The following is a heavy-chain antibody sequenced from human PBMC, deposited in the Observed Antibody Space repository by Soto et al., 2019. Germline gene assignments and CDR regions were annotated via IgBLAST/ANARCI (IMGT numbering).Heavy chain of an antibody. V-gene: IGHV1-58*01. D-gene: IGHD3-10*01. J-gene: IGHJ4*02. CDR1: GFTFTSSA. CDR3: AADPAVKYYYGSGSPISPSV. CDR2: IVVGSGNT. Sequence: GASVKVSCKTSGFTFTSSAVQWVRQARGQRLEWIGWIVVGSGNTNYAQKFQERVTITRDMSTSTAYMELSSLRSEDTAVYCCAADPAVKYYYGSGSPISPSVWGQGTLVTVSS.